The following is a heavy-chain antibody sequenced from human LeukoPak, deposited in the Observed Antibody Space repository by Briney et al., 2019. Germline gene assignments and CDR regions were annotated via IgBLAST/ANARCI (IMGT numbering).Heavy chain of an antibody. V-gene: IGHV3-13*01. CDR2: IGTAGDT. D-gene: IGHD6-19*01. J-gene: IGHJ5*02. Sequence: GGSLRLSCAASGFTFSSYDMHWVRQATGKGLEWVSAIGTAGDTYYPGSVKGRFTISRDNSRNTLYLQMNSLRAEDTAVYYCAKDRASGSGSYSYRGFDHWGQGTLVTVSS. CDR3: AKDRASGSGSYSYRGFDH. CDR1: GFTFSSYD.